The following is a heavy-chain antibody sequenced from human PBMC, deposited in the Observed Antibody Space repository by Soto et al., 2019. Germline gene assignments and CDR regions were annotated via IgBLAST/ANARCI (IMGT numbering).Heavy chain of an antibody. CDR1: GFNFRSYA. CDR3: AKGRGSSWTIDY. D-gene: IGHD6-13*01. V-gene: IGHV3-23*01. J-gene: IGHJ4*01. CDR2: ISGSGGTS. Sequence: DVELSESGGGLVQPGGSLRLSCAASGFNFRSYAMSWVRRAPGKGLEWVSAISGSGGTSYFADSVRGRFTISRDNSKNTLYLPLSSLRVEDTAEYFCAKGRGSSWTIDYWGHGTLVTVSS.